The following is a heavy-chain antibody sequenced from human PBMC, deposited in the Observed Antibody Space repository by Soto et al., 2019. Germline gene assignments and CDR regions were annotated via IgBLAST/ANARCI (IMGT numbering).Heavy chain of an antibody. J-gene: IGHJ3*02. CDR3: AKPLNSGSYDAFDI. Sequence: GESLKISCAASGFTFSSYAMSWVRQAPGKGLEWVSAISGSGGSTYYADSVKGRFTISRDNSKNTLYLQMNSLRAEDTAVYYCAKPLNSGSYDAFDIWGQGTMVTVSS. CDR1: GFTFSSYA. CDR2: ISGSGGST. D-gene: IGHD1-26*01. V-gene: IGHV3-23*01.